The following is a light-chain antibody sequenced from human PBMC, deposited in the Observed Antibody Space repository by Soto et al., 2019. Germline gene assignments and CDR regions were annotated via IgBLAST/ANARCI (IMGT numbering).Light chain of an antibody. V-gene: IGKV3-20*01. CDR3: HKYGSSLTWT. CDR1: QSVSSSY. J-gene: IGKJ1*01. Sequence: QSVSSSYLAWYQHKPRQAPRVLLYGAASRATGILDMISGSGGGTDFTLTISRLEHEDFAVYYCHKYGSSLTWTFGQGTKVDI. CDR2: GAA.